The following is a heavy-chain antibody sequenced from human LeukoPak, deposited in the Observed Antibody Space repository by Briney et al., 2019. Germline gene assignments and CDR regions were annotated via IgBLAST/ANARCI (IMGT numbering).Heavy chain of an antibody. Sequence: SETLSLTCAVYGGSFSDYYWSWIRQPPGKGLEWIGQINHSGSTNYNPSLKSRVTISVDTSKNQFSLKLSSVTAADTAVYYCARGRSRYCGGTSCLRGVDVWGQGTTVTVSS. V-gene: IGHV4-34*01. D-gene: IGHD2-2*01. CDR1: GGSFSDYY. CDR2: INHSGST. J-gene: IGHJ6*02. CDR3: ARGRSRYCGGTSCLRGVDV.